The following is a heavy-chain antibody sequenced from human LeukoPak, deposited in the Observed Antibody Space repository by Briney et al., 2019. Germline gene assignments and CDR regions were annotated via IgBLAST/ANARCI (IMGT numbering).Heavy chain of an antibody. CDR1: GFTFSSYG. D-gene: IGHD6-19*01. J-gene: IGHJ4*02. CDR3: ARGVRIAVAGYIDY. Sequence: GGSLRLSCAASGFTFSSYGMHWVRQAPGKGLEWVAVISYDGSNKYYADSVKGRFTISRDNSKSTLYLQMNSLRAEDTAVYYCARGVRIAVAGYIDYWGQGTLVTVS. V-gene: IGHV3-30*03. CDR2: ISYDGSNK.